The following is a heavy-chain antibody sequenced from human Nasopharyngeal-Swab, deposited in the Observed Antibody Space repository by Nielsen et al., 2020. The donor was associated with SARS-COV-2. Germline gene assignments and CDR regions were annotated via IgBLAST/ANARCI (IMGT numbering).Heavy chain of an antibody. J-gene: IGHJ6*03. CDR2: ISGSGGST. CDR3: AKGPGYDILTGYFYYYYMDV. Sequence: WIRQPSGKGLEWVSAISGSGGSTYYADSVKGRFTISRDNSKNTLYLQMNSLRAEDTAVYYCAKGPGYDILTGYFYYYYMDVWGKGTTVTVSS. V-gene: IGHV3-23*01. D-gene: IGHD3-9*01.